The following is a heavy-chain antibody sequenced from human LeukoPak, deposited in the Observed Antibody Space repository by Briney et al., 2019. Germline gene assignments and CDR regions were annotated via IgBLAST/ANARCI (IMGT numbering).Heavy chain of an antibody. V-gene: IGHV3-66*01. D-gene: IGHD2-15*01. CDR3: ARDYSWDAFDI. CDR1: GFTVSSNY. J-gene: IGHJ3*02. CDR2: IYSAGST. Sequence: GESLRLSCAASGFTVSSNYMSWVRQAPGKGLEWVSVIYSAGSTYYADSVKGRFTISRDNSKNTLYLQMNSMRVEDTAVYYCARDYSWDAFDIWGQGTMVTVSS.